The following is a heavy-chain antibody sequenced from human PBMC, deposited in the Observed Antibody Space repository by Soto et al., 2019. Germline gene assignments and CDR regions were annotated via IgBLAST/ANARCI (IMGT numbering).Heavy chain of an antibody. D-gene: IGHD4-17*01. CDR2: IWSDGSNK. Sequence: GGSLRLSCAASRFTFGNYVMQWVRQAPGKGLEWVAGIWSDGSNKKYGDSVRGRFTISRDNSKNTLYLQLYSLRAEDTAIYYCARGGDGGKNLYFDLWGRGTLVTVSS. J-gene: IGHJ2*01. V-gene: IGHV3-33*01. CDR3: ARGGDGGKNLYFDL. CDR1: RFTFGNYV.